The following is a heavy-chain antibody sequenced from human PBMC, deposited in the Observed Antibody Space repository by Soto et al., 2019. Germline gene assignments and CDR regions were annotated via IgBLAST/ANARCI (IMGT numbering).Heavy chain of an antibody. V-gene: IGHV3-23*01. CDR3: AKDLFPTSGQRFFFES. Sequence: GGSLRLSCAASGFTFSTYAMTWVRQAPGRGLEWVSTILHDETPFYTDSVKGRFTISRDNVRGSLYLQMNGLRVEDAALYFCAKDLFPTSGQRFFFESWGQGSLVTVSS. CDR2: ILHDETP. CDR1: GFTFSTYA. J-gene: IGHJ4*02. D-gene: IGHD2-21*01.